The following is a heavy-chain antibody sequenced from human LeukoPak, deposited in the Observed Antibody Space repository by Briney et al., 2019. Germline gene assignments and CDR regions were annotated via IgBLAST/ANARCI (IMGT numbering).Heavy chain of an antibody. CDR2: IRSSGETT. Sequence: GGSLRLSCAASGFTFKTYAMSWVRQAPGKGLEWVSSIRSSGETTYYADSVKGRFTISRDNSRNTLYLQMDSLRAEDTAAYYCAKEVRESAWFYFDYWGQGTLATVSS. CDR1: GFTFKTYA. J-gene: IGHJ4*02. D-gene: IGHD3-10*01. V-gene: IGHV3-23*01. CDR3: AKEVRESAWFYFDY.